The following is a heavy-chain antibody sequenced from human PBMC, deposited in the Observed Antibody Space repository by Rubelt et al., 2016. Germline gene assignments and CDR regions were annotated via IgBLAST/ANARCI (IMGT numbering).Heavy chain of an antibody. D-gene: IGHD6-6*01. J-gene: IGHJ4*02. Sequence: QITLKESGPTLVKPTQTLTLTCTFSGFSLTTTRVGVGWIRQPPGGALEWLALIYWDDAKRLSPSLESRLTITKDTSKNQVVLTMTNMDPVDTAAYYCADSRWTPSYSSGPKFDYWGQGTLVTVSS. V-gene: IGHV2-5*02. CDR2: IYWDDAK. CDR3: ADSRWTPSYSSGPKFDY. CDR1: GFSLTTTRVG.